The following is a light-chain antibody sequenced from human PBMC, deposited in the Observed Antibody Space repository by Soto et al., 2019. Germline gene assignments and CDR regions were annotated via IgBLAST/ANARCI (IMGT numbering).Light chain of an antibody. J-gene: IGKJ2*01. CDR2: GAS. CDR1: ESLSTY. CDR3: QSYNDWPFT. V-gene: IGKV3-15*01. Sequence: EIVMTQSPATLSVSPGERVTLSCRASESLSTYLAWYQQKPGQAPRLLIYGASTTATGIPARFSGSGSATDFTLTISSLQSEDFAVYYCQSYNDWPFTFGQGTQLEI.